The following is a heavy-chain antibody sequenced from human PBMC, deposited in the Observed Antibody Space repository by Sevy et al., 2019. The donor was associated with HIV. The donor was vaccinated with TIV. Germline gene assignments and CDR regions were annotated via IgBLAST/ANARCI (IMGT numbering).Heavy chain of an antibody. Sequence: GGSLRLSCTASGFTFSSFGIHWVRQAPGKGLEWVALMWYDGNNKYYADSVKGRFTISRDISKNTLYLQMNNLRAEDTAVYYCARGPSLIVAGAAGYLDYWGQGTLVTVSS. CDR1: GFTFSSFG. CDR2: MWYDGNNK. V-gene: IGHV3-33*01. CDR3: ARGPSLIVAGAAGYLDY. D-gene: IGHD2-21*01. J-gene: IGHJ4*02.